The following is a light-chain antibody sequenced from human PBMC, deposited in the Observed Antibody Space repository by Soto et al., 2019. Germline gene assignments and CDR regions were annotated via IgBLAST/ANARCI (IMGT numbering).Light chain of an antibody. Sequence: EIVMTQSPATLSVSPGERATLSCRPSQSVSSSYLAWYQQKPGQAPRLLIYGASSRATGIPDRFSGSGSGTDFTLTISRLEPEDFAVYYCQQYATSPITFGQGTRLEI. CDR2: GAS. CDR1: QSVSSSY. CDR3: QQYATSPIT. J-gene: IGKJ5*01. V-gene: IGKV3-20*01.